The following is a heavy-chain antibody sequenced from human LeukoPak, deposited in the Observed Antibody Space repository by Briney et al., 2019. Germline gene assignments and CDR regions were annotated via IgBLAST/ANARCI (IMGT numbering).Heavy chain of an antibody. D-gene: IGHD6-19*01. CDR1: GGTFSSYA. CDR3: ARDRAVAGQGVFDY. Sequence: SVKVSCKASGGTFSSYAISWVRQAPGQGREWMGRIIPILGIANYAQKFQGRVTITADKSTSTAYMELSSLRSEDTAVYYCARDRAVAGQGVFDYWGQGTLVTVSS. V-gene: IGHV1-69*04. CDR2: IIPILGIA. J-gene: IGHJ4*02.